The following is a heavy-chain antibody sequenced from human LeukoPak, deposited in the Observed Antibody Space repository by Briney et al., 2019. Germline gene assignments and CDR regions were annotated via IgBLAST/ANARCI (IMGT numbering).Heavy chain of an antibody. CDR1: GDSVSSNSAA. CDR2: TYYRSKWYD. D-gene: IGHD6-19*01. V-gene: IGHV6-1*01. J-gene: IGHJ4*02. CDR3: ARASSGYYALDS. Sequence: SQTLSLTCVISGDSVSSNSAAWNWIRQSPSRGLEWLGRTYYRSKWYDDYAVPVKSRITITPDTSKNQFSLQLSSVTPEDTAAYYCARASSGYYALDSWGQGTLVTVSS.